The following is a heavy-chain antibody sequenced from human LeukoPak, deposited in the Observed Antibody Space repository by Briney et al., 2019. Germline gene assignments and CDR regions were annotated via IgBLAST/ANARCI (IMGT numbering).Heavy chain of an antibody. V-gene: IGHV3-30*02. D-gene: IGHD3-22*01. CDR3: AKDSGYYDSSGYLDY. CDR2: IRYDGSNK. Sequence: GGSLRLSCAASGFTFSSYGMHWVRQAPGKGLERVAFIRYDGSNKYYADSVKGRFTISRDNSKNTLYLQMNSLRAEDTAVYYCAKDSGYYDSSGYLDYWGQGTLVTVSS. J-gene: IGHJ4*02. CDR1: GFTFSSYG.